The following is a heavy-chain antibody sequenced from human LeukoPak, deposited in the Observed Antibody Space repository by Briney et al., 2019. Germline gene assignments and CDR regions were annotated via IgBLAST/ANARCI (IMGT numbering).Heavy chain of an antibody. V-gene: IGHV3-48*04. CDR2: ISSSGSTI. CDR3: ASPDSKYSSGWYLGY. D-gene: IGHD6-19*01. CDR1: GFTFSSYA. Sequence: GGSLRLSCAASGFTFSSYAMHWVRQAPGKGLEWVSYISSSGSTIYYADSVKGRFTISRDNAENSLYLQMNSLRAEDTAVYYCASPDSKYSSGWYLGYWGQGTLVTVSS. J-gene: IGHJ4*02.